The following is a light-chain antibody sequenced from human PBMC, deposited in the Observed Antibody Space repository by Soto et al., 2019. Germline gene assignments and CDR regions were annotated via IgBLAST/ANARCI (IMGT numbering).Light chain of an antibody. CDR3: QQSYTAPYT. CDR2: GAS. V-gene: IGKV1-39*01. J-gene: IGKJ3*01. CDR1: RSISNY. Sequence: DIQMTQSPSSLSASVGDAVSLTCRASRSISNYLNWYQQKPGRAPKLLISGASSLQRGVPSRFSGSGSATTFTLTITSLQPDDFAIYFCQQSYTAPYTFGPGTKVEIK.